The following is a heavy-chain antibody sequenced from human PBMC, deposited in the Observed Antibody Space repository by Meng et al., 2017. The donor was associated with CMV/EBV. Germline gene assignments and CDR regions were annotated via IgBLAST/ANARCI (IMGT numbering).Heavy chain of an antibody. Sequence: GESLKISCAASGFTFSSYGMHWVRQAPGKGLEWVAFIRYDGSNKYYEDSVKGRFTISRDNSKNTLYLQMNSLRAEDTAVYYCAKPIRFLEWLNGMDVWGQGTTVTVSS. J-gene: IGHJ6*02. CDR2: IRYDGSNK. D-gene: IGHD3-3*01. CDR1: GFTFSSYG. V-gene: IGHV3-30*02. CDR3: AKPIRFLEWLNGMDV.